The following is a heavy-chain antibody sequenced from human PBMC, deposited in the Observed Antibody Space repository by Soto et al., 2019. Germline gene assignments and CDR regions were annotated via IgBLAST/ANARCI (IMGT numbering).Heavy chain of an antibody. CDR1: GFTFSSYS. CDR3: ASYGDYLDAADAFDI. V-gene: IGHV3-21*01. J-gene: IGHJ3*02. Sequence: EVQLVESGGGLVKPGGSLRLSCAASGFTFSSYSMNWVRQAPGKGLEWVSSISSSSSYIYYADSVKGRFTISRDNAKNSLYLQMNSLRAEDTAVYYCASYGDYLDAADAFDIWGQGTMVTVSS. D-gene: IGHD4-17*01. CDR2: ISSSSSYI.